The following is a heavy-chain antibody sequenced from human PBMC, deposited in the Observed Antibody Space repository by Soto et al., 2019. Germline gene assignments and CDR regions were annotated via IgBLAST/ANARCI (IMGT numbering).Heavy chain of an antibody. CDR1: GFTFSNYS. J-gene: IGHJ6*02. CDR3: AIDQNGGHCSGGSCQYYYGMDV. V-gene: IGHV3-30-3*01. Sequence: QVQLVESGVGVVQPGTSLRLSCTASGFTFSNYSMHWVRQAPGKGLEWVAVTSYDGSNKYDADSVKCRFTISIANSKNPMYVKMNSLRGEDTAIYYCAIDQNGGHCSGGSCQYYYGMDVWGQGNTVTVSS. D-gene: IGHD2-15*01. CDR2: TSYDGSNK.